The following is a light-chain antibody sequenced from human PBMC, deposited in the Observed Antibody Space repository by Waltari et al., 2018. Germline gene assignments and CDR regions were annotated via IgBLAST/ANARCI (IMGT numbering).Light chain of an antibody. CDR2: SVS. Sequence: DVVMTQSPLSLPVTLGQPASISCRSSQSLVNSAGNTYLNWFQQRPGQSPRRLIYSVSNRDSGVPDRFSGSGSGTDFTLKISRVEAEDVGVYYCMQGKQWPFIFGPGTKVEIK. CDR1: QSLVNSAGNTY. J-gene: IGKJ3*01. CDR3: MQGKQWPFI. V-gene: IGKV2-30*01.